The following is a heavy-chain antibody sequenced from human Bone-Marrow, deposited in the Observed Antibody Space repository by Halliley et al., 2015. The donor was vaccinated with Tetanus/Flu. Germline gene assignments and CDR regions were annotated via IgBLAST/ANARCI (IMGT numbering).Heavy chain of an antibody. D-gene: IGHD3-22*01. J-gene: IGHJ6*02. CDR3: AKHDSSGYYPTYYYGMDV. V-gene: IGHV3-23*01. Sequence: AVRGRFTISRDNSKNTVYLEMNRLGAEDTAVYYCAKHDSSGYYPTYYYGMDVWGQGTTVTVAS.